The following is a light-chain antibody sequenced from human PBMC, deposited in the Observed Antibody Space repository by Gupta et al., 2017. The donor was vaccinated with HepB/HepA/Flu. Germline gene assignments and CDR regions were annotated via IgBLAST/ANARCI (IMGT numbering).Light chain of an antibody. Sequence: QSALTQPRSVSGSPGQSVTISCTGTSSDVGGYNSVSWYQQHPGKAPKLIIYDVSKRPSGIPDRFPGSKSGNTASLTISGLQAEDEADYYCCSYAGSYTVVFGGGTKLTVL. CDR1: SSDVGGYNS. J-gene: IGLJ3*02. CDR2: DVS. CDR3: CSYAGSYTVV. V-gene: IGLV2-11*01.